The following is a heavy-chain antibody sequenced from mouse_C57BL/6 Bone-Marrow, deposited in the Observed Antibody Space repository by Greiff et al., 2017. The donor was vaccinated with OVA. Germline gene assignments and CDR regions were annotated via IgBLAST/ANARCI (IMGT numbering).Heavy chain of an antibody. D-gene: IGHD2-4*01. CDR2: ISSGGDYI. Sequence: VESGEGLVKPGGSLKLSCAASGFTFSSYAMSWVRQTPEKRLEWVAYISSGGDYIYYADTVKGRFTISRDNARNTLYLQMSSLKSADTAMYYCTRDDDYDVRRVFDYWGQGTTLTVSS. CDR3: TRDDDYDVRRVFDY. J-gene: IGHJ2*01. CDR1: GFTFSSYA. V-gene: IGHV5-9-1*02.